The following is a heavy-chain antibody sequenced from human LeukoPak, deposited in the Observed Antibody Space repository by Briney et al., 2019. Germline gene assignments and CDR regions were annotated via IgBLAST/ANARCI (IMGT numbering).Heavy chain of an antibody. Sequence: GGSLRLSCAASGWTFSSYDMHWVRQAPGQGLEWVASVKLGVSANDYVDSVKGRFTISRDNAKNSVYLQMNTLRAEDTAVYYCVREGGYCSGGSCYGYFFDYWGQGILVTVSS. J-gene: IGHJ4*02. CDR3: VREGGYCSGGSCYGYFFDY. CDR1: GWTFSSYD. V-gene: IGHV3-7*01. D-gene: IGHD2-15*01. CDR2: VKLGVSAN.